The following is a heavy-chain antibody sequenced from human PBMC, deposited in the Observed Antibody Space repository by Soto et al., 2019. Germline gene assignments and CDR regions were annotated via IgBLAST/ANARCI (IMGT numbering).Heavy chain of an antibody. CDR1: GFTFSSYE. V-gene: IGHV3-48*03. CDR2: ISSSGSTI. Sequence: GSLRLSCAASGFTFSSYEMNWVRQAPGKGLEWVSYISSSGSTIYYADSVKGRFTISRDNAKNSLYLQMNSLRAEDTAVYYCARVAWNYYYYGMDVWGQGTTVTVSS. CDR3: ARVAWNYYYYGMDV. D-gene: IGHD1-1*01. J-gene: IGHJ6*02.